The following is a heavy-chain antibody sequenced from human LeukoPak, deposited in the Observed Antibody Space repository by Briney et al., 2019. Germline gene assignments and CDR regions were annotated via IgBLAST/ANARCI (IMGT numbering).Heavy chain of an antibody. CDR1: GFAFDDYA. Sequence: GGSLRLSCAASGFAFDDYAMHCVRQAPGKGLEWVSLISGDGANTYYADSVKGRFTIPRDNSKDSLYLQMNSLRTEDTALYYCAKALTAAQADCWGQGTLVTVSS. CDR3: AKALTAAQADC. V-gene: IGHV3-43*02. CDR2: ISGDGANT. D-gene: IGHD6-13*01. J-gene: IGHJ4*02.